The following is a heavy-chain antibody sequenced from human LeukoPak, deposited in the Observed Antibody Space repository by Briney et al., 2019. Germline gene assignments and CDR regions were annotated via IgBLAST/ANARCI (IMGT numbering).Heavy chain of an antibody. CDR2: ISSSSSYI. J-gene: IGHJ4*02. CDR1: GFTFSSYS. V-gene: IGHV3-21*01. D-gene: IGHD3-10*01. Sequence: GGSLRLSCAASGFTFSSYSMNWVRQAPGKGLEWVSSISSSSSYIYYADSVKGRFTISRDNAKNSLYLQMNSLRAEDTAVYYCARGRVRGVDGDYWGQGTLVTVSS. CDR3: ARGRVRGVDGDY.